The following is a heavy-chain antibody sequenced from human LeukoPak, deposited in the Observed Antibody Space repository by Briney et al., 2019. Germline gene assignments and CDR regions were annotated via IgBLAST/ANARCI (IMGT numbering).Heavy chain of an antibody. CDR1: GYSFTSYW. CDR2: IYPGDSDT. Sequence: GESLKTSCKGSGYSFTSYWIGWVRQMPGKGLEWMGIIYPGDSDTRYSPSFQGQVTISADKSISTAYLQWSSLKASDTAMYYCARRRSPAKGYCSSTSCFNWFDPWGQGTLVTVSS. CDR3: ARRRSPAKGYCSSTSCFNWFDP. J-gene: IGHJ5*02. V-gene: IGHV5-51*01. D-gene: IGHD2-2*01.